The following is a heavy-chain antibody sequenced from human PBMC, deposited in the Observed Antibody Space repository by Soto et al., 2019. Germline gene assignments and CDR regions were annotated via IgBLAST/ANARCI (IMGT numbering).Heavy chain of an antibody. J-gene: IGHJ4*02. D-gene: IGHD5-12*01. CDR2: INAGNGNT. Sequence: ASVKVSCKASGYTFTSYAMHWVRQAPGQRLEWMGWINAGNGNTKYSQKFQGRVTITRDTSASTAYVELSSLRSEDTAVYYCARDGKYSGYDYRDFDYWGEGTLVTVSS. CDR1: GYTFTSYA. V-gene: IGHV1-3*01. CDR3: ARDGKYSGYDYRDFDY.